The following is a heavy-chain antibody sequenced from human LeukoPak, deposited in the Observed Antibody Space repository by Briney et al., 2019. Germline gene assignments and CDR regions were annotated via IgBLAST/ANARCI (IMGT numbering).Heavy chain of an antibody. CDR1: GFTFSSYG. D-gene: IGHD5-24*01. V-gene: IGHV3-30*18. CDR3: AKAIKMTTDAFAI. J-gene: IGHJ3*02. Sequence: GGSLTLSCAASGFTFSSYGMHWVRQAPGKGLEWVAVISNGGSNKYYADSVKGRYTISRDNSKKTLYLRMNSPRAEDTAVYYCAKAIKMTTDAFAIWGGGTMVTVSS. CDR2: ISNGGSNK.